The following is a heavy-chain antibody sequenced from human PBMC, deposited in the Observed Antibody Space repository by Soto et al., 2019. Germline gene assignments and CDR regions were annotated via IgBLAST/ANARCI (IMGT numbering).Heavy chain of an antibody. J-gene: IGHJ5*02. CDR3: AGRAAVVVPAATGFDP. V-gene: IGHV1-2*02. CDR2: INPNSGGT. D-gene: IGHD2-2*01. CDR1: GYTFTGYY. Sequence: ASVKVSCKASGYTFTGYYMHWVRQAPGQGLEWMGWINPNSGGTNYAQKFQGRVTMTRDTSISAAYMELSRLRSDDTAVYYCAGRAAVVVPAATGFDPWGQGTPVTVSS.